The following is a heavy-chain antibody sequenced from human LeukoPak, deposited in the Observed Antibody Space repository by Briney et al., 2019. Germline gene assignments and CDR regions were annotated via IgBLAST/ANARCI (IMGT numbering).Heavy chain of an antibody. Sequence: GGSLTLFCAASGFTFSSDWMRWVRQAPGKGLEWVANIKQDGSERYYVDSVKGRFTISRDNAKNSLYLQMNSLRAEDTAVYYCARDFDWLFDYWGQGTLVTVSS. J-gene: IGHJ4*02. CDR2: IKQDGSER. D-gene: IGHD3-9*01. V-gene: IGHV3-7*04. CDR1: GFTFSSDW. CDR3: ARDFDWLFDY.